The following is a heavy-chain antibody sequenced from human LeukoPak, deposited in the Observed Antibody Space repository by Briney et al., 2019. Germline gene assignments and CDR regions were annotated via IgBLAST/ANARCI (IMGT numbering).Heavy chain of an antibody. CDR3: ARGLGQWLLGGDAFDI. V-gene: IGHV3-48*04. D-gene: IGHD5-12*01. Sequence: PGGSLRLSCAASGFTFSSYNMNWVRQAPGKGLEWVSYISSSSTTIYYADSVKGRFTISRDNAKNSLYLQMNSLRAEDTAVYYCARGLGQWLLGGDAFDIWGQGTMVTVSS. J-gene: IGHJ3*02. CDR1: GFTFSSYN. CDR2: ISSSSTTI.